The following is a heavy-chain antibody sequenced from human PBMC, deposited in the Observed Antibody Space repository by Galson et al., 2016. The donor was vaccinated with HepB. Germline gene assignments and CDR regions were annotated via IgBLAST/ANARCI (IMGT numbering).Heavy chain of an antibody. V-gene: IGHV4-4*07. Sequence: SATLSLTCTVSGASVNGYYWSWIRQPAGEGLEWIGRILTTGSPDYNPSLKSRVTMSVDRSKNQSALKLTAVTAAATAVYYWARGWDCIVNNCPVPSRFSFMPVWGKGITVTVSS. CDR1: GASVNGYY. D-gene: IGHD3-16*02. J-gene: IGHJ6*04. CDR2: ILTTGSP. CDR3: ARGWDCIVNNCPVPSRFSFMPV.